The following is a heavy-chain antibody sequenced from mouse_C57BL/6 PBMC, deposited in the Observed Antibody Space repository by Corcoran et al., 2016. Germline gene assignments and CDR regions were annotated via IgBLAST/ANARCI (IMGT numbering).Heavy chain of an antibody. CDR1: GYTFTEYP. CDR2: IYTDTGEP. Sequence: QIQLVQSGPELKKPGETVKISCKASGYTFTEYPMHWVKQAPGKGCKWMGRIYTDTGEPTYAEECKGRFAFSLETSASNAYLQINNLKNEDTAIYFGVKEKGYFDVWGTGTTVTVSS. CDR3: VKEKGYFDV. J-gene: IGHJ1*03. V-gene: IGHV9-1*01.